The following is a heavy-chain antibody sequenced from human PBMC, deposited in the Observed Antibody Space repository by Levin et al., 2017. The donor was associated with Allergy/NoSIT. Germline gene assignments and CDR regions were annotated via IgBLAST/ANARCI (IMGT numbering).Heavy chain of an antibody. V-gene: IGHV3-21*01. CDR1: GFAFGTFT. CDR3: AKEGGTYYYYYGMDV. Sequence: GGSLRLSCAASGFAFGTFTMNWFRQAPGKGLEWVSSISSSSTYIYYADSVKGRFTVSRDNAKNSLYLQMNSLTAEDTAVYYCAKEGGTYYYYYGMDVWGQGTAVTVSS. CDR2: ISSSSTYI. D-gene: IGHD1-26*01. J-gene: IGHJ6*02.